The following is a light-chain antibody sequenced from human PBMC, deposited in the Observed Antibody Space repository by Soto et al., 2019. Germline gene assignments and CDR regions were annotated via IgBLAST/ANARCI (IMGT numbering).Light chain of an antibody. Sequence: DIQMTQSPSSLSASVGDRVTITCQASQDISNYLNWYQQKPGKAPKLLIYDASNLETGVPSRFSGSGSGTDFTFTISRLQPADIATYYCQQYDNLQYNFGQGTKLEIK. CDR3: QQYDNLQYN. V-gene: IGKV1-33*01. CDR2: DAS. CDR1: QDISNY. J-gene: IGKJ2*01.